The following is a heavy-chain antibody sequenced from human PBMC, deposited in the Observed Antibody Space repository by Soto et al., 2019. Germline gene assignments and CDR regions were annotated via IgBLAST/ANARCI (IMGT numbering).Heavy chain of an antibody. D-gene: IGHD6-6*01. CDR3: ARVIAARRADV. J-gene: IGHJ6*02. V-gene: IGHV3-21*01. CDR1: GFTFSSYS. Sequence: PGGSLRLSCAASGFTFSSYSMNWVRQAPGKGLKWVSSISSSSSYIYYSDSVKGRFTISGDNAKNSLYLQMNSLRAEDTAVYYCARVIAARRADVWGQGTTVTVSS. CDR2: ISSSSSYI.